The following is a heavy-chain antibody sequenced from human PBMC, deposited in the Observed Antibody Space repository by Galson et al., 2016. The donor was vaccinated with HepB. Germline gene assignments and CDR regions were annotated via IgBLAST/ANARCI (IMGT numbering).Heavy chain of an antibody. Sequence: SLRLSCAASGFTFSNYAMSWVRQAPGKGLEWVSAISHSSGGTYYADSVKGQFTISRDNSKNTLYLQMNSLRAEDTAVYYCAKAADYYDSSGYYYLNWFDPWGQGTLVTVSS. CDR2: ISHSSGGT. J-gene: IGHJ5*02. CDR1: GFTFSNYA. V-gene: IGHV3-23*01. D-gene: IGHD3-22*01. CDR3: AKAADYYDSSGYYYLNWFDP.